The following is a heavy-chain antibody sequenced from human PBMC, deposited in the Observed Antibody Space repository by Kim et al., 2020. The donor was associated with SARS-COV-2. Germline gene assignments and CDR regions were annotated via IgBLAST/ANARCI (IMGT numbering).Heavy chain of an antibody. CDR1: GFTFSTYA. V-gene: IGHV3-23*01. CDR2: ISGSDGST. J-gene: IGHJ5*02. CDR3: AKMGSGSYLKWFDS. D-gene: IGHD3-10*01. Sequence: GGSLRLSCAASGFTFSTYAMSWVRRAPGKGLEWVSGISGSDGSTKYADSVRGRFTISRDYSKNMVYLQMKSLRTEDTAVYYCAKMGSGSYLKWFDSWGQG.